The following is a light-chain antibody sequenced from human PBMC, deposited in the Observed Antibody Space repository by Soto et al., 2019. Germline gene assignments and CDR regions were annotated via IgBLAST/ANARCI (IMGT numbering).Light chain of an antibody. CDR2: GAS. V-gene: IGKV3-15*01. J-gene: IGKJ2*01. CDR3: QQYNNWPPFT. CDR1: QSVSSN. Sequence: EIVMTQSPATLSLSPGERATLFCRASQSVSSNLAWYQQKPGQAPRLLIYGASTRATGIPARFSGSGSGTEFILTISSLQSEDFAVYYCQQYNNWPPFTFGQGTKLEIK.